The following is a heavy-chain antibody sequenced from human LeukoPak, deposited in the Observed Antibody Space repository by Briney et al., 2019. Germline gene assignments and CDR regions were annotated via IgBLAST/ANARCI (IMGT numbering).Heavy chain of an antibody. V-gene: IGHV4-34*01. CDR1: GGSFSGYY. Sequence: SETLSLTCAVYGGSFSGYYWSWIRQPPGKGLEWIGEINHSGSTNYNPSLKSRVTISVDTSKNQFSLKLSSVTAADTAVYYCARGYCSGGSCGAGEYFQHWGKGTLVTVSS. J-gene: IGHJ1*01. D-gene: IGHD2-15*01. CDR3: ARGYCSGGSCGAGEYFQH. CDR2: INHSGST.